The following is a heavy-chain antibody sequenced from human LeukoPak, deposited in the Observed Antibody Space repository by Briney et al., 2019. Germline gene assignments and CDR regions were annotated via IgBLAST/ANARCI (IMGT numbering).Heavy chain of an antibody. CDR1: GGSISSSSYY. Sequence: SETLSLTCTVSGGSISSSSYYWGWISQPPGKGLEWIGSIYYSGSTYYNPSLKSRVTISVDTSKNQFSLKLSSVTAADTAVYYCASLSGSYLFDYWGQGTLVTVSS. CDR3: ASLSGSYLFDY. V-gene: IGHV4-39*01. D-gene: IGHD1-26*01. J-gene: IGHJ4*02. CDR2: IYYSGST.